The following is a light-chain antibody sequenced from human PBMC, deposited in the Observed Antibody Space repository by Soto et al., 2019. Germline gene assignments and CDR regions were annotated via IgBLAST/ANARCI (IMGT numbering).Light chain of an antibody. J-gene: IGKJ4*01. CDR1: QGISNY. V-gene: IGKV1-27*01. Sequence: DIQMTQSPSSLSASVGDKVTITCRASQGISNYLAWYQQKPGKVPKLLIFDASTLQSGVPSRFSGSGSGTDFTLTISSLQPEEVAAYYCQKFDDAPLTFGGGTKVDIK. CDR2: DAS. CDR3: QKFDDAPLT.